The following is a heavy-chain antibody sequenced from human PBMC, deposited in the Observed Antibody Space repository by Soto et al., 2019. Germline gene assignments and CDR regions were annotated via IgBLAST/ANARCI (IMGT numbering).Heavy chain of an antibody. CDR1: GYTFTSYP. J-gene: IGHJ5*02. Sequence: GASVKVSCKASGYTFTSYPVHWVRQAPGQRLEWTGWINTGNGYTKYSQKFQGRVSITRDTSASTTYMQLTSLRSDDTALYYCARDRGGYCSGGSCSEAWFDPWGQGTLVTVSS. D-gene: IGHD2-15*01. V-gene: IGHV1-3*04. CDR3: ARDRGGYCSGGSCSEAWFDP. CDR2: INTGNGYT.